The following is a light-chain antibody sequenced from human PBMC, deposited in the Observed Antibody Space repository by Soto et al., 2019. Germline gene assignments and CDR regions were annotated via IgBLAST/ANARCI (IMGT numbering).Light chain of an antibody. V-gene: IGKV1-5*03. CDR1: QSFSSW. J-gene: IGKJ1*01. CDR3: KQYGRSSPWT. Sequence: DIQMTQSPSTLSASVGDRVTITCRASQSFSSWLAWYQQKPGRAPKLLIYKASSLETGVPSRFSGSGSGTEFTLIISSLQPDDFASYYCKQYGRSSPWTFGQGTKVEIK. CDR2: KAS.